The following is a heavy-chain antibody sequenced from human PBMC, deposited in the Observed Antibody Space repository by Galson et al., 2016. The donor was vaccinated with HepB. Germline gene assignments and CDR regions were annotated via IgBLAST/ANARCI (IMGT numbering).Heavy chain of an antibody. CDR3: AHSKRLGVFTLFDS. V-gene: IGHV2-5*01. CDR2: VYSNDDK. D-gene: IGHD1-1*01. Sequence: PALVKPTQTLTLTCTLSGVSLNNNAMAVGWIRQPPGKALEWLALVYSNDDKRYSPSLRRRLTITRDTPKNQVVLTMTNLDPLDTATYFCAHSKRLGVFTLFDSWGQGTLVTVSS. J-gene: IGHJ4*02. CDR1: GVSLNNNAMA.